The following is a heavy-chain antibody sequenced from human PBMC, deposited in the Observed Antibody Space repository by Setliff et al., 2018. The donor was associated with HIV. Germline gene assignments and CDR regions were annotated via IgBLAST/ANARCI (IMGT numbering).Heavy chain of an antibody. Sequence: GASVKVSCKASGYTFSNYGLSWVRQAPGQGLAWVGWINAFTGKTHYAQDFQGRVTLTTDTSTNTAYMELRGLKSDDTAMYYCARDSEAGVWGQGTLVTVSS. V-gene: IGHV1-18*01. CDR3: ARDSEAGV. D-gene: IGHD3-10*01. CDR2: INAFTGKT. J-gene: IGHJ4*02. CDR1: GYTFSNYG.